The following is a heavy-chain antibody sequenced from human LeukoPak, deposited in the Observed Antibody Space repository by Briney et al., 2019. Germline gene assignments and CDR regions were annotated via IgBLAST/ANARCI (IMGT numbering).Heavy chain of an antibody. CDR2: IFPSGGEI. D-gene: IGHD2-8*02. V-gene: IGHV3-23*01. J-gene: IGHJ4*02. CDR1: GFTFSSYA. CDR3: ATYRQVLLPFES. Sequence: GGPLRLSCAASGFTFSSYAMIWVRQPPGKGLEWVSSIFPSGGEIHYADSVRGRFTISRDNSKSTLSLQMNSLRAEDTAIYYCATYRQVLLPFESWGQGTLVTVSS.